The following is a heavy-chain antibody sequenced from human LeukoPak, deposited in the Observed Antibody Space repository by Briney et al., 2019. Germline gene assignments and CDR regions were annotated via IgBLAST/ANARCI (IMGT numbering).Heavy chain of an antibody. V-gene: IGHV4-31*03. J-gene: IGHJ3*02. CDR3: ARDFTTVDAFDI. CDR1: GGSIRSSSYY. D-gene: IGHD1-1*01. Sequence: PSETLSLTCSVSGGSIRSSSYYWGWIRQHPGKGLEWIGYIYYSGSTYYNPSLKSRVTISVDTSKNQFSLKLSSVTAADTAVYYCARDFTTVDAFDIWGQGTMVTVSS. CDR2: IYYSGST.